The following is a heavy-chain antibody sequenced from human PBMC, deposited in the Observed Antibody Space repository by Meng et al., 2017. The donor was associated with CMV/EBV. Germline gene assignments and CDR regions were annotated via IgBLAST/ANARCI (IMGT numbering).Heavy chain of an antibody. CDR3: ARVTSPYGSWSYSGMDV. CDR1: GYTFTSYY. Sequence: ASVKVSCKASGYTFTSYYMHWVRQAPGQGLEWMGIINPRGGGTNYAQKFQDRVTITRDTSTSTVYMDLSSLRSEDTAVYYCARVTSPYGSWSYSGMDVWGQGTTVTVSS. V-gene: IGHV1-46*01. D-gene: IGHD3-10*01. CDR2: INPRGGGT. J-gene: IGHJ6*02.